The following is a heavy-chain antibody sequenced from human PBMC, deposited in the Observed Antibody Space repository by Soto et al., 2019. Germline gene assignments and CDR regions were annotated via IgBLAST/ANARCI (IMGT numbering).Heavy chain of an antibody. Sequence: QTLSLTRVLSGGRVSITIAAWAWTRQSPTRGLEWLGRTYYRSNWYTDYAESVKSRKTINPVASQTQVFLQLKSVTSEDTAVYYCTTRATSGRYVNYYYGLDVWGQGTTVTVSS. CDR2: TYYRSNWYT. CDR3: TTRATSGRYVNYYYGLDV. CDR1: GGRVSITIAA. D-gene: IGHD3-3*01. V-gene: IGHV6-1*01. J-gene: IGHJ6*02.